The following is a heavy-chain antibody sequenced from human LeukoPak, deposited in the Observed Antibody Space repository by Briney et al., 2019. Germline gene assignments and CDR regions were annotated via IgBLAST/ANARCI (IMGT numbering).Heavy chain of an antibody. CDR3: ARGVEMATIRTYYYYYYYMDV. CDR1: GYTFTSYD. D-gene: IGHD5-24*01. J-gene: IGHJ6*03. V-gene: IGHV1-8*03. Sequence: GASVKVSCKASGYTFTSYDINWVRQATGQRLEWMGWMNPNSGNTGYAQKFQGRVTITRNTSISTAYMELSSLRSEDTAVYYCARGVEMATIRTYYYYYYYMDVWGKGTTVTVSS. CDR2: MNPNSGNT.